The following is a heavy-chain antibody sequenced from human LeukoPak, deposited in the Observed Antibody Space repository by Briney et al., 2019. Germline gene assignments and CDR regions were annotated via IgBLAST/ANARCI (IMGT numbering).Heavy chain of an antibody. CDR2: ISSSSTYI. D-gene: IGHD5-18*01. J-gene: IGHJ4*02. Sequence: PGGSLRLSCAASEFTFSSYNMNWVRQAPGKGLEWVSSISSSSTYIYYADSVKGRFTISRDNAKNSLYLQMNSLRAEDTAVYYCARAGIQVWLPEYWGQGTLVTVSS. V-gene: IGHV3-21*01. CDR1: EFTFSSYN. CDR3: ARAGIQVWLPEY.